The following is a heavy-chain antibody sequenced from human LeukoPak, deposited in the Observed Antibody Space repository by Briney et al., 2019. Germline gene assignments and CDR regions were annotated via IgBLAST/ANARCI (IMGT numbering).Heavy chain of an antibody. J-gene: IGHJ6*02. CDR1: GFTFSSYS. Sequence: GGSLRLSCAASGFTFSSYSMTWVRQAPGKGLEWVSYISSSSSTIYYADSVKGRFTISRGNAKNSLYLQMNSLRAEDTAVYYCARGVRIGHYGMDVWGQGTTVTVSS. D-gene: IGHD2-15*01. CDR2: ISSSSSTI. CDR3: ARGVRIGHYGMDV. V-gene: IGHV3-48*01.